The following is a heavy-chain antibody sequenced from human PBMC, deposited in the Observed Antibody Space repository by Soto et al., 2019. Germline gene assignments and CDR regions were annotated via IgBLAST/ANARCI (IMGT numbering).Heavy chain of an antibody. CDR2: MNPKSGNT. J-gene: IGHJ6*02. CDR3: EREKDDASIWSNWNDGHYYYYGMDV. Sequence: GSSVKVSCKASGYTFTSYDINWVRQAPGQGIEWMGWMNPKSGNTGYAQKLQGRVTMTTDTATSTAYMELSSLRSEGTAVYYCEREKDDASIWSNWNDGHYYYYGMDVSGQGTTVSVSS. CDR1: GYTFTSYD. D-gene: IGHD1-1*01. V-gene: IGHV1-8*01.